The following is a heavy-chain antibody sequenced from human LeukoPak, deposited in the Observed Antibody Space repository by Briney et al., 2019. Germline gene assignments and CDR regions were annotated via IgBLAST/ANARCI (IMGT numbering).Heavy chain of an antibody. CDR3: AKDFPLYGDYLNAFDI. Sequence: GGSLRLSCAASGFTFSSYAMSWVRQAPGKGLEWVSAISGSGGSTYYADSVKGRFTISRDNSKNTLYLQMNSLRAEDTAVYYCAKDFPLYGDYLNAFDIWGQGTMDTVSS. CDR1: GFTFSSYA. CDR2: ISGSGGST. D-gene: IGHD4-17*01. V-gene: IGHV3-23*01. J-gene: IGHJ3*02.